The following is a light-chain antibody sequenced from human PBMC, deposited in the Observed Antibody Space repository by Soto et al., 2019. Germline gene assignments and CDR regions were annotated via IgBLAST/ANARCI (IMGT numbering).Light chain of an antibody. V-gene: IGKV4-1*01. CDR3: QQYYNTMYT. Sequence: DIVMTQSPDSLAVSLGERATIKCKSSQSVLSSSNNKSYLAWYQQKPGQPPKQLIYWASTRESGVPDRFSGSGSGTDFTLTISSLQAEDVAVYYSQQYYNTMYTFGQGTKLEIK. J-gene: IGKJ2*01. CDR2: WAS. CDR1: QSVLSSSNNKSY.